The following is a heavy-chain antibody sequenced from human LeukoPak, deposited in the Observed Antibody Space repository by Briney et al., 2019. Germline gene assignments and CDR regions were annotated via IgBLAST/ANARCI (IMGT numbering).Heavy chain of an antibody. Sequence: ASVKVSCKASGGTFSSYAISWVRQAPGQGLEWMGWISTYNGDTNYAQKFQGRVTMTTDTSTTTAYMELRTLISDDTAIYYCARGTSYLDPWGQGTLVTVSS. CDR3: ARGTSYLDP. J-gene: IGHJ5*02. CDR2: ISTYNGDT. V-gene: IGHV1-18*01. D-gene: IGHD3-16*01. CDR1: GGTFSSYA.